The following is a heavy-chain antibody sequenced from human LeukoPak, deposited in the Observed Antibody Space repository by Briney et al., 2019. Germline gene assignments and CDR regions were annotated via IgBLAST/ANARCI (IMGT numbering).Heavy chain of an antibody. CDR2: LSGNVHNP. CDR1: GFTFTNYG. V-gene: IGHV3-23*01. Sequence: GGTLRLSCEAYGFTFTNYGMAWVRQAPGKGLEWVSGLSGNVHNPYYADSVKGRFIISRDNSKNTLYLQMNSLRAEDTATYFCAKDTYSRFDFWGPGTLVTVSS. CDR3: AKDTYSRFDF. D-gene: IGHD1-26*01. J-gene: IGHJ4*02.